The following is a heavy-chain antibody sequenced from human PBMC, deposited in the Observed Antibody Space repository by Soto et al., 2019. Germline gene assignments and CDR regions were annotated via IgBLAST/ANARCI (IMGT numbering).Heavy chain of an antibody. J-gene: IGHJ4*02. V-gene: IGHV2-5*02. Sequence: QITLKESGPTLVKPTQTLTLTCTFSGFSLTTRGVGVTWIRQPPGKALEWLAVIYSDDDKRYSPSLKSRLTITKDTSKSQVVLTMTNMDPVDTATYYCAHSADRYCSGGSCYPFDYWGQGTLVSVSS. D-gene: IGHD2-15*01. CDR3: AHSADRYCSGGSCYPFDY. CDR1: GFSLTTRGVG. CDR2: IYSDDDK.